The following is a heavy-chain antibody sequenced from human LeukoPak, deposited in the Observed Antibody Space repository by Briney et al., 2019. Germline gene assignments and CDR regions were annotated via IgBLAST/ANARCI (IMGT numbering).Heavy chain of an antibody. CDR2: IYYSGST. Sequence: SETLSLTCTVSGGSISSGGHYWSWIRQHPGKGLEWIGYIYYSGSTYYNPSLKSRVTISVDTSKNQFSLKLSSVTAADTAVYYCARDRLYDSSGYSSHYYYGMDVWGQGTTVTVSS. J-gene: IGHJ6*02. D-gene: IGHD3-22*01. CDR1: GGSISSGGHY. V-gene: IGHV4-31*03. CDR3: ARDRLYDSSGYSSHYYYGMDV.